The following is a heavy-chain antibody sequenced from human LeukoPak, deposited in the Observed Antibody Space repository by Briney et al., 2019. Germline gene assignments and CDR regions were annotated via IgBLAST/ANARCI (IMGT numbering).Heavy chain of an antibody. CDR1: GFSFSGSS. CDR3: VRDRRYFDL. V-gene: IGHV3-48*02. CDR2: ISSSTINSFI. J-gene: IGHJ2*01. Sequence: GGSLRLSCAASGFSFSGSSMSWVRQAPGKGLEWLAYISSSTINSFIYYADSVKGRFTISRDKARSSLYLQLNSLRDDDTAVYYCVRDRRYFDLWGRGTLVTVSS.